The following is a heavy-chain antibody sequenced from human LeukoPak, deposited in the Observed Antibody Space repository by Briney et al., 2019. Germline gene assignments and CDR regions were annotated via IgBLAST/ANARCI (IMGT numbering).Heavy chain of an antibody. CDR1: GFTFSSYG. D-gene: IGHD4-17*01. Sequence: PGGSLRLSCAASGFTFSSYGMHWVRQAPGKGLEWVAVIWYDGSNKYYADSVKGRFTISRDNSKNTLYLQMNSLRAEDTAVYYCARDLREAGGDYTDYYYYYYGMDVWGQGTTVTVSS. CDR3: ARDLREAGGDYTDYYYYYYGMDV. J-gene: IGHJ6*02. CDR2: IWYDGSNK. V-gene: IGHV3-33*01.